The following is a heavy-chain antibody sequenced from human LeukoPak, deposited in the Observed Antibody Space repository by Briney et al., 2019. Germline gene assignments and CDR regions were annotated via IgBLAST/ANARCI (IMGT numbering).Heavy chain of an antibody. D-gene: IGHD4-11*01. CDR2: IIPIFGTA. CDR1: GGTFSSYA. J-gene: IGHJ6*02. Sequence: GASVKVSCKASGGTFSSYAISWVRQAPGQGLEWMGGIIPIFGTANYAQKFQGRVTITADESTSTAYMELSSLRSEDTAVYYCARILTTVTWADYYYYGMDVWGQGTTVTVSS. V-gene: IGHV1-69*13. CDR3: ARILTTVTWADYYYYGMDV.